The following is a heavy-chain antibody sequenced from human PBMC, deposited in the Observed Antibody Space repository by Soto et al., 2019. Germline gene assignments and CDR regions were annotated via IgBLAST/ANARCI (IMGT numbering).Heavy chain of an antibody. CDR1: GDSITNYY. J-gene: IGHJ4*02. D-gene: IGHD3-22*01. CDR3: ARDRQDYYGRSGYYYDY. CDR2: IYSTGRS. Sequence: PSETLSLTCAVSGDSITNYYCIFIRHPSVKGLEWIGHIYSTGRSDYSASLKSRVTMSVDTSKNQFSLKLTSLTAADTAVYYCARDRQDYYGRSGYYYDYWGQGTLVTVSS. V-gene: IGHV4-4*07.